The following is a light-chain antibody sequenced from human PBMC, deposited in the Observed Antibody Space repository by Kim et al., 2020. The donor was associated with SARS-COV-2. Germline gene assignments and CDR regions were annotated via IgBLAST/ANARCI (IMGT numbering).Light chain of an antibody. J-gene: IGKJ1*01. CDR3: QQLNSYPWT. V-gene: IGKV1-9*01. CDR2: AAS. Sequence: ASVGDRVTITCRASKGISTNLAWYQHTPGEAPKLLIYAASTLQGGVPSRFSGSGSGTDFTLTISSLQPEDFATYYCQQLNSYPWTFGQGTKVDIK. CDR1: KGISTN.